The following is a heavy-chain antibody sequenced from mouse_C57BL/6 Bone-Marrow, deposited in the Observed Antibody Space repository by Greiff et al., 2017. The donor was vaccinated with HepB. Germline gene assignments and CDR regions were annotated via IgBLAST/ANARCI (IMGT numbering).Heavy chain of an antibody. Sequence: QVQLKESGPELVKPGASVKISCKASGYAFSSSWMNWVKQRPGKGLEWIGRIYPGDGDTNYNGKFKGKATLTADKPYSTAYMHLSSLSSEDSAVYCCAVYGNYDYWGQGTPLTVSS. D-gene: IGHD2-1*01. V-gene: IGHV1-82*01. CDR3: AVYGNYDY. CDR2: IYPGDGDT. J-gene: IGHJ2*01. CDR1: GYAFSSSW.